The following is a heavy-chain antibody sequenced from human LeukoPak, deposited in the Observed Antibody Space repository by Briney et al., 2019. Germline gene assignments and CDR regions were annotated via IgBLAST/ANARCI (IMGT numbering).Heavy chain of an antibody. CDR3: ARHHSYYYDSSGYYGSDY. D-gene: IGHD3-22*01. Sequence: SETLSLTCTVSDGSISNYYWSWIRQPPGKGLEWIGYIYYSGNTNYSPSLKSRVTISVDTSKNQFSLKLSSVTAADTAVYYCARHHSYYYDSSGYYGSDYWGQGTLVTVSS. CDR2: IYYSGNT. CDR1: DGSISNYY. V-gene: IGHV4-59*08. J-gene: IGHJ4*02.